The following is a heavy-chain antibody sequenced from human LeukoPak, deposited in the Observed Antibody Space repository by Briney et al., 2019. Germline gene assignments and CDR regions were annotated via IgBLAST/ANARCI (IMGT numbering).Heavy chain of an antibody. CDR1: GFTFSSYS. J-gene: IGHJ5*02. Sequence: GGSLRLSCAASGFTFSSYSMNWVRQAPGKGLEWVSSISSSSSYIYYADSVKGRFTISRDNAKNSLYPQMNSLRAEDTAVYYCASLSSSWPTAWGQGTLVTVSS. D-gene: IGHD6-13*01. CDR3: ASLSSSWPTA. CDR2: ISSSSSYI. V-gene: IGHV3-21*01.